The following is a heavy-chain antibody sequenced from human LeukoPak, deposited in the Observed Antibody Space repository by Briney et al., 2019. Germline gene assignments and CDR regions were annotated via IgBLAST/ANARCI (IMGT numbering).Heavy chain of an antibody. D-gene: IGHD3-9*01. CDR3: ARVGSRILTGYSPNYFDY. V-gene: IGHV1-2*02. Sequence: ASVKVYCKASGYTFTGYYMHWVRQAPGQGLEWMGWINPNSGGTNYAQKFQGRVTMTRDTSISTAYMELSRLRSDDTAVYYCARVGSRILTGYSPNYFDYWGQGTLVTVSS. CDR2: INPNSGGT. CDR1: GYTFTGYY. J-gene: IGHJ4*02.